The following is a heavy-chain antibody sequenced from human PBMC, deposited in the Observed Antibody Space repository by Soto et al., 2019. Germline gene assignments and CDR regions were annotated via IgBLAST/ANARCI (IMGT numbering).Heavy chain of an antibody. CDR2: MKKKTDGGTT. D-gene: IGHD3-10*01. Sequence: EVQLVESGGGLVKPGGSLRLSCVASGFTFSDSWMSWVRQAPGKGPEWVGRMKKKTDGGTTEYAAPVKGRFTMSRDDSKNTLYLQMTSLKAEDTAVYYCTREWFGDFAWGQGTLVTVSS. CDR1: GFTFSDSW. CDR3: TREWFGDFA. V-gene: IGHV3-15*01. J-gene: IGHJ4*02.